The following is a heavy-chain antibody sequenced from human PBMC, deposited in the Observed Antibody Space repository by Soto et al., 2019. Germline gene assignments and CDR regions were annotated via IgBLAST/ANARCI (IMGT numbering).Heavy chain of an antibody. CDR1: GDSVSSVGFH. Sequence: PSETLSLTGTVSGDSVSSVGFHWAWLRLPPGKGLEWIGYIYNGGSTYYRPSLESRMRMSLDATRNHYSLRLTSVTAADTAVYFCARAPVGLDTISYFDYWGQGKLVTVSS. J-gene: IGHJ4*02. CDR3: ARAPVGLDTISYFDY. D-gene: IGHD3-3*01. V-gene: IGHV4-30-4*01. CDR2: IYNGGST.